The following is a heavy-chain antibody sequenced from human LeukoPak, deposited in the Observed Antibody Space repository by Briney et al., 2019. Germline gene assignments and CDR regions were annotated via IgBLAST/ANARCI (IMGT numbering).Heavy chain of an antibody. Sequence: PGGSLRLSCAASGFTFDDYGMSWVRQAPGKGQEWVSGINWNGGSTGYADSVKGRFTISRDNAKNSLYLQMNSLRAEDTALYYCARDGHRSSENWFDPWGQGTLVTVSS. D-gene: IGHD2-2*01. V-gene: IGHV3-20*04. J-gene: IGHJ5*02. CDR1: GFTFDDYG. CDR2: INWNGGST. CDR3: ARDGHRSSENWFDP.